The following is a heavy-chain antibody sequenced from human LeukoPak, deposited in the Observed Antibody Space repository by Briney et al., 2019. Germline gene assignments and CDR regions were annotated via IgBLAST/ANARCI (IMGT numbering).Heavy chain of an antibody. J-gene: IGHJ5*02. Sequence: SETLSLTCTVSGGSISSSSYYWGWIRQPPGKGLEWIGSIYYSGSTYYNPSLKSRVTISVDTSKNQFSLKLSSVTAADTAVYYCARPYYYGSGSYYNTKNWFDPWGQGTMVTVSS. CDR1: GGSISSSSYY. CDR3: ARPYYYGSGSYYNTKNWFDP. V-gene: IGHV4-39*01. D-gene: IGHD3-10*01. CDR2: IYYSGST.